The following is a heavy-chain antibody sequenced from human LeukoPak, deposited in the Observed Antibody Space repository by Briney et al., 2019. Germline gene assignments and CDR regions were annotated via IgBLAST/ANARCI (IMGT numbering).Heavy chain of an antibody. V-gene: IGHV1-2*02. CDR2: INPSSGGT. J-gene: IGHJ3*01. Sequence: GASVKVSCKASGYTFTSYYMHWVRQAPGQGLEWMGWINPSSGGTNYAQKFQGRVTMTRDTSISTAYMELSSLISDDTAVFYCARDRYFDSSGYLGTDAFDVWGQGTMVTVSS. D-gene: IGHD3-22*01. CDR3: ARDRYFDSSGYLGTDAFDV. CDR1: GYTFTSYY.